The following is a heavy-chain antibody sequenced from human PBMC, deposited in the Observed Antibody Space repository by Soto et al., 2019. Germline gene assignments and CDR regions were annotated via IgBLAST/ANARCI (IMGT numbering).Heavy chain of an antibody. J-gene: IGHJ6*03. D-gene: IGHD4-17*01. CDR3: SSYGDYASVYYYMDV. CDR2: IYYSGST. V-gene: IGHV4-39*01. CDR1: GASISSSSYY. Sequence: SETLSLTCTVSGASISSSSYYWGWIRQPPGKGLEWIGSIYYSGSTYDNPSLKSRVTISVDTSKNQFSLKLSSVTAADTAVYYCSSYGDYASVYYYMDVWGKGTTVTVSS.